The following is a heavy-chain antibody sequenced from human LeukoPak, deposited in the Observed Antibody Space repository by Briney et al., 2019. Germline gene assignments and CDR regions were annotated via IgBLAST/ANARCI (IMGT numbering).Heavy chain of an antibody. V-gene: IGHV3-23*01. D-gene: IGHD3-22*01. CDR3: ANLRPYYYDSSGPFDY. CDR1: GFTFSSYA. CDR2: ISGSGGST. Sequence: PGGSLRLSCAASGFTFSSYAMSWVRQAPGKGLEWVSAISGSGGSTYYADSVKGRFTISRDNSKNTLYLQMNSLRAEDTAVYYCANLRPYYYDSSGPFDYWGQGTLVTVSS. J-gene: IGHJ4*02.